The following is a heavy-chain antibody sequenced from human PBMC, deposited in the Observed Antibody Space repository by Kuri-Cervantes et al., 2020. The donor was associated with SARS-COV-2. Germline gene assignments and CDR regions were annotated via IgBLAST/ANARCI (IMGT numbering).Heavy chain of an antibody. CDR3: ARSGYSYGPETQGAFDI. CDR2: IYYSGST. Sequence: SETLSLTCTVAGGSISSYYWSWSWQPPGKGLEWIGSIYYSGSTYYNPSLKSRVTISVDTSKNQFSLKLSSVTAADTAVYYCARSGYSYGPETQGAFDIWGQGTMVTVSS. V-gene: IGHV4-59*05. J-gene: IGHJ3*02. D-gene: IGHD5-18*01. CDR1: GGSISSYY.